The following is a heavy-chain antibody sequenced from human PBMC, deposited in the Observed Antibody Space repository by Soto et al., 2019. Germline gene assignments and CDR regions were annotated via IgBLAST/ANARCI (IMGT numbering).Heavy chain of an antibody. Sequence: SETLSLTCTVSGGSVSSGSYYWSWIRQPPGKGLEWIGYIYYSGSTNYNPSLKNRVTISVDTSKNQFSLKLSSVTAADTAVYYCARALRDLYYYYYGMDVWGQGTTVTVSS. CDR2: IYYSGST. V-gene: IGHV4-61*01. CDR3: ARALRDLYYYYYGMDV. J-gene: IGHJ6*02. CDR1: GGSVSSGSYY.